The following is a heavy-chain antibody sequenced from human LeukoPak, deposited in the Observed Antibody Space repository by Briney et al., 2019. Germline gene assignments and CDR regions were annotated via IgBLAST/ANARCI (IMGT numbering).Heavy chain of an antibody. Sequence: KTSQTLSLTCTVSGDSISSSTYYWGWTRQPPGKGLEWIGSFYYSGSTYYNPSPTSRVTISEGTSKSQFSLKLGFVTAGGTAVYYCAIPMTGYSSAWVHWVQGTQVTVSS. CDR2: FYYSGST. V-gene: IGHV4-39*01. CDR1: GDSISSSTYY. D-gene: IGHD6-19*01. CDR3: AIPMTGYSSAWVH. J-gene: IGHJ4*02.